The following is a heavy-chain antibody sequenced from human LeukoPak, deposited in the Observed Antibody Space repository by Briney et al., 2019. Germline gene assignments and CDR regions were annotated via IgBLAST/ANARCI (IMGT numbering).Heavy chain of an antibody. CDR1: GYTLSDYD. CDR3: ARVKPVPTVSFDP. V-gene: IGHV1-8*01. J-gene: IGHJ5*02. CDR2: INPNSLIP. Sequence: GASVKVSCKASGYTLSDYDINWVRQAPGQGHEYMGWINPNSLIPGYARKFRGRVTLTMDTSIRTAYMELSGLTYDDTAIYYCARVKPVPTVSFDPWGQGTLVTVSS. D-gene: IGHD4-17*01.